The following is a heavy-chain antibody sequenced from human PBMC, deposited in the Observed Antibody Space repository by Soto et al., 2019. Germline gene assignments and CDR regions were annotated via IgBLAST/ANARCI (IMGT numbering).Heavy chain of an antibody. Sequence: PSETLSVTCAVYGGSFSGYYWSWIRQPPGKGLEWIGEINHSGSTNYNPSLKSRVTISVDTSKNQFSLKLSSVTAADTAVYYCARLREGVVAATSYYFDYWGQGTLVTVSS. J-gene: IGHJ4*02. V-gene: IGHV4-34*01. CDR2: INHSGST. CDR3: ARLREGVVAATSYYFDY. CDR1: GGSFSGYY. D-gene: IGHD2-15*01.